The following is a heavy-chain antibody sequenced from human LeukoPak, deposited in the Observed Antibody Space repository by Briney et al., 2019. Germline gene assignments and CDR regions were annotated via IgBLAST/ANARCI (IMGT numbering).Heavy chain of an antibody. Sequence: GGSLRLPCAASGFTFSSYAMSWVRQAPGKGLEWVSAISGSGGSTYYADSVKGRFTISRDNSKNTLYLQMNSLRAEDTAVYYCAKDYYGSGSYPNWFDPWGQGTLVTVSS. CDR1: GFTFSSYA. CDR3: AKDYYGSGSYPNWFDP. J-gene: IGHJ5*02. D-gene: IGHD3-10*01. CDR2: ISGSGGST. V-gene: IGHV3-23*01.